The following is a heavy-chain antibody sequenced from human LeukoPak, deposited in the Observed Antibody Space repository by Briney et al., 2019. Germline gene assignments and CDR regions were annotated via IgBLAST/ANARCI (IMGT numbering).Heavy chain of an antibody. V-gene: IGHV4-39*01. CDR1: GGSIRSSYYY. CDR3: ARGGPNGFWSDTYSFIDY. CDR2: IYDSGST. J-gene: IGHJ4*02. D-gene: IGHD3-3*01. Sequence: SETSLTCNVSGGSIRSSYYYWGWIRQPPGKGLEWIGSIYDSGSTYYNPSLKSRVTISVDTSKNQFSLKLSSVTAADTAVYYCARGGPNGFWSDTYSFIDYWGQGTLVTVSS.